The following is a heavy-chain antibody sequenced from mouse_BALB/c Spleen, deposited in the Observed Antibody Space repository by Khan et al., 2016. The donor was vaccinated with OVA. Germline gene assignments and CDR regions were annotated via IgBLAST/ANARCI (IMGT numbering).Heavy chain of an antibody. J-gene: IGHJ3*01. CDR1: GFTFSTYG. CDR2: VSTGGTYT. CDR3: TRLAYYYDSEGFAY. Sequence: EVELVESGGDLVKPGGSLKLSCAASGFTFSTYGMSWVRQTPDKRLEWVATVSTGGTYTYYEDSVKGRFTISRDNAKNTLYLQMSGLKSEDTAMFYCTRLAYYYDSEGFAYWGQGTLGTVSA. D-gene: IGHD1-1*01. V-gene: IGHV5-6*01.